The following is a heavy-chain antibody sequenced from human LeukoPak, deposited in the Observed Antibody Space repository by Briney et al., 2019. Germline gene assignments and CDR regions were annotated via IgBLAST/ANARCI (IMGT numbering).Heavy chain of an antibody. CDR3: ARANDFHNWFDS. CDR2: INHSGGT. D-gene: IGHD3/OR15-3a*01. V-gene: IGHV4-34*01. Sequence: SETLTLTCAVYGGSFSGYYWSWIRQPPGRGLEWIGEINHSGGTNYNPSLKSRVTVSVDASKNQFSLKVRSLTAADTAVYYCARANDFHNWFDSWGQGTLVTVSS. CDR1: GGSFSGYY. J-gene: IGHJ5*01.